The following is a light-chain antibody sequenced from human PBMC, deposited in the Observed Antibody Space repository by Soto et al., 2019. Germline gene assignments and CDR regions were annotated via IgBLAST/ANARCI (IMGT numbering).Light chain of an antibody. CDR1: ALPKQI. Sequence: SYELTQPPSVSVSPGQTARITCSGDALPKQIDYGDQQKAGHAPTLVIYKDNERPSGIPERFSGSSSETTVTLTISGVQAEDEADDDGQSADSSGTLIGVFGGGTKLTVL. V-gene: IGLV3-25*03. CDR2: KDN. J-gene: IGLJ3*02. CDR3: QSADSSGTLIGV.